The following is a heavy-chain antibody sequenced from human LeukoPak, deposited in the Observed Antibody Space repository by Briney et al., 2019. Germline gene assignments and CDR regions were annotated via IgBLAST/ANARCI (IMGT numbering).Heavy chain of an antibody. Sequence: SGTLSLTCTVSGGSISSDYWSWVRQPAGKGLEWIGRIYTRGGANYNPSLTSPVTMSVDTSKKQLSLTLCPVTPSATAAYYAARYESYCGGDCGNWFDPWGQGTLVTVSS. CDR1: GGSISSDY. V-gene: IGHV4-4*07. CDR2: IYTRGGA. D-gene: IGHD2-21*02. CDR3: ARYESYCGGDCGNWFDP. J-gene: IGHJ5*02.